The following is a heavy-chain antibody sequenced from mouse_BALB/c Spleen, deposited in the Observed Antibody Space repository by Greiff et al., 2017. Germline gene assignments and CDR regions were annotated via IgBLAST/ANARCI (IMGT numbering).Heavy chain of an antibody. J-gene: IGHJ3*01. V-gene: IGHV5-6-5*01. CDR1: GFTFSSYA. CDR2: ISSGGST. Sequence: DVKLVESGGGLVKPGGSLKLSCAASGFTFSSYAMSWVRQTPEKRLEWVASISSGGSTYYPDSVKGRFTISRDNARNILYLQMSSLRSEDTAMYYCARGNCSFAYWGQGTLVTVSA. CDR3: ARGNCSFAY.